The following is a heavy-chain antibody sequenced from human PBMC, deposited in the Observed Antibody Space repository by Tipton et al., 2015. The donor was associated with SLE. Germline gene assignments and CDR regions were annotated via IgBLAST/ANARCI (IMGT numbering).Heavy chain of an antibody. D-gene: IGHD3-10*01. Sequence: GSLRLSCAASGFTFSSYGMHWVRQAPGKGLEYVSAISSNGGSTYYADSVKGRFTISRDNSKNTLYLQMSSLRAEDTAVYYCVKDRDGGYYDSWGQGTLVTVSS. V-gene: IGHV3-64D*06. J-gene: IGHJ4*02. CDR1: GFTFSSYG. CDR3: VKDRDGGYYDS. CDR2: ISSNGGST.